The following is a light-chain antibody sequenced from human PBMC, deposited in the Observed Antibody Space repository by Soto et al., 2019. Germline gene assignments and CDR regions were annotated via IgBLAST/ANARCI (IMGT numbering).Light chain of an antibody. J-gene: IGKJ2*01. CDR1: QSVSVN. CDR2: GAS. V-gene: IGKV3-15*01. Sequence: EIVMTQSPATLSVSPGERATLSCRASQSVSVNLAWYQQKPGQTPRLLIYGASTRATGIPARFSGSGSGTEFTLTITSLQSEDFAVYYCQHHNDWVKTFGQGTKLEIK. CDR3: QHHNDWVKT.